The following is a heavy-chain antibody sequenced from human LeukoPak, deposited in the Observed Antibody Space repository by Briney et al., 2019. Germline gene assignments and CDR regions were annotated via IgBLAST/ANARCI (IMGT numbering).Heavy chain of an antibody. CDR2: INWNSDST. Sequence: GGSLRLSCAASGFTFDDYGMTWVRQAPGKGLEWISDINWNSDSTGYADSVKGRFTISRDNAKNSLYLQMSSLRAEDTALYYCARRESTYQNYYYFYYMDVWGKGTTVTVSS. CDR3: ARRESTYQNYYYFYYMDV. CDR1: GFTFDDYG. V-gene: IGHV3-20*04. J-gene: IGHJ6*03.